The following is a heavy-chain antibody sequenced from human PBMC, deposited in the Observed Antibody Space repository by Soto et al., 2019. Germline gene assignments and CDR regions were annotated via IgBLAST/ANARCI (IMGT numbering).Heavy chain of an antibody. CDR3: ARRTTGSGWYPMFDT. D-gene: IGHD6-19*01. CDR2: IYHTGSA. J-gene: IGHJ5*02. V-gene: IGHV4-4*02. Sequence: SESLSLTCAVSGASMTSSHWWSWVRQPPGKGLEWIGEIYHTGSANYKPSLESRVTISVDKSKNRFSLILTSVTAADTATYYCARRTTGSGWYPMFDTWGQGALVTVSS. CDR1: GASMTSSHW.